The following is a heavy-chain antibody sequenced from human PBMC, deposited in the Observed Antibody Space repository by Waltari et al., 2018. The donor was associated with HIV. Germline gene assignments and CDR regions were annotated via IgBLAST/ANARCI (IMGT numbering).Heavy chain of an antibody. CDR1: GYSFTSYW. CDR3: ARLIPSYNWSRNLNPYNWFDP. Sequence: EVQLVQSGAEVKKPGESLKISCKGSGYSFTSYWIGWVRQMPGKGLEWMGIIYPGDSDTRYSPSFQGQVTISADKSISTAYRQWSSLKASDTAMYYCARLIPSYNWSRNLNPYNWFDPWGQGTLVTVSS. V-gene: IGHV5-51*01. D-gene: IGHD1-20*01. CDR2: IYPGDSDT. J-gene: IGHJ5*02.